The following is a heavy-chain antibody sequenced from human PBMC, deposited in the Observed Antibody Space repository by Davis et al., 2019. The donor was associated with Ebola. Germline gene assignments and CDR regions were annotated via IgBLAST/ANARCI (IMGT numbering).Heavy chain of an antibody. CDR1: GFTFSDYY. D-gene: IGHD2-15*01. CDR3: ARSRADVVVVAATVLYYYYGMDV. CDR2: INHSGST. Sequence: ESLKISCAASGFTFSDYYMSWIRQPPGKRLEWIGVINHSGSTNYNPSLKSRVTISVDTSKNQFSLKLSSVTAADTAVYYCARSRADVVVVAATVLYYYYGMDVWGKGTTVTVSS. V-gene: IGHV4-34*01. J-gene: IGHJ6*04.